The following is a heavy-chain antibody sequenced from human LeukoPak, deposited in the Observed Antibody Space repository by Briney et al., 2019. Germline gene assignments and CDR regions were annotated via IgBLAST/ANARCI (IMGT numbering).Heavy chain of an antibody. V-gene: IGHV1-69*04. J-gene: IGHJ6*02. D-gene: IGHD4-17*01. CDR2: IIPILGIA. CDR3: ARDRRTRVSTVATPVGAGTIV. CDR1: GGTFSRYA. Sequence: SGKVYCKASGGTFSRYAISWARQAPGQWLEWMGRIIPILGIANDAQKDQGRVKSTADKATSTAYMELRSLRSEDTAVYYCARDRRTRVSTVATPVGAGTIVWGQRTTLTVSS.